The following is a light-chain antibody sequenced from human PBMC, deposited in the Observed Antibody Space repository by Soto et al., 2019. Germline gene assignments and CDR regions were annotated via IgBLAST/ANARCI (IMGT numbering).Light chain of an antibody. CDR1: QSVLYSSNNKNC. CDR3: QQYCVRPWT. CDR2: WAY. Sequence: DIVMTQSPDSLAVSLGERATINCESSQSVLYSSNNKNCLAWYQQKPGQPPKLLIYWAYIRESEVPDRFSGGGSGTDFTLTISGLQAEDVAVYYCQQYCVRPWTFGQGTKVEIK. V-gene: IGKV4-1*01. J-gene: IGKJ1*01.